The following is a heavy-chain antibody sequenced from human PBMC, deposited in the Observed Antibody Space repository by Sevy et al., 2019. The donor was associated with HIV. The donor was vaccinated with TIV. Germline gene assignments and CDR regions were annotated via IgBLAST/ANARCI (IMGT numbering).Heavy chain of an antibody. CDR1: GFTFSNYN. D-gene: IGHD2-2*01. Sequence: GGSLRLSCAASGFTFSNYNMHWVRQATGKGLEWVAAIWFDGNKKYYEDSVKGRFTIFRDNSKSTQYLQMSSLRADDTAVYYCVRESPSDWYLDSWGQGTLVTVSS. J-gene: IGHJ4*02. CDR3: VRESPSDWYLDS. CDR2: IWFDGNKK. V-gene: IGHV3-33*01.